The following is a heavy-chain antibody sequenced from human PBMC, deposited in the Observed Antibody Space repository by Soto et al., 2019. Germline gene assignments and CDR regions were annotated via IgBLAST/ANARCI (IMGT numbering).Heavy chain of an antibody. J-gene: IGHJ5*02. V-gene: IGHV3-11*01. CDR2: ISSGGAVS. D-gene: IGHD1-1*01. Sequence: VQLVESGGGLVKPGGSLRLSCAASGFVFSDYYMTWIRQAPGKGLEWISDISSGGAVSNFADSVRGRFTISRDNTNNSLYLKRNNRRAGDTAIYYCARRLTGRTTGDWFDPWGQGPLVTVSS. CDR3: ARRLTGRTTGDWFDP. CDR1: GFVFSDYY.